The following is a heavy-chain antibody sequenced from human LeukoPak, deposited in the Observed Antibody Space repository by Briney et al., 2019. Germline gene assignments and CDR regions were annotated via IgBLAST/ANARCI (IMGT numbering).Heavy chain of an antibody. V-gene: IGHV3-30-3*01. CDR2: ILYDGNNK. Sequence: GGSLRLSCAASGFTFSSYAMHWVRQAPGKGLEWVAVILYDGNNKYYADSVKGRFTISRDNSKNTLYLQMNSLRAEDTAVYYCARGRKYSYGTYYYGLDVWGQGTTVTVCS. CDR1: GFTFSSYA. D-gene: IGHD5-18*01. J-gene: IGHJ6*02. CDR3: ARGRKYSYGTYYYGLDV.